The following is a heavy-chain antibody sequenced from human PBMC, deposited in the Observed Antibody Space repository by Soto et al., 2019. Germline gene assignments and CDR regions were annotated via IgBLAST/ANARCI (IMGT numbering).Heavy chain of an antibody. J-gene: IGHJ4*02. CDR2: ISQSGNT. Sequence: ETLCLTCSIYSGSFSGYYWSWIRQPPGKGLEWIGEISQSGNTNYSPSLKSRVSISIDTSKKQSSLNLASVSAADTAVYYCARAPKVSGSYQTRPDFWGQGTMVTVSS. CDR3: ARAPKVSGSYQTRPDF. CDR1: SGSFSGYY. D-gene: IGHD6-25*01. V-gene: IGHV4-34*01.